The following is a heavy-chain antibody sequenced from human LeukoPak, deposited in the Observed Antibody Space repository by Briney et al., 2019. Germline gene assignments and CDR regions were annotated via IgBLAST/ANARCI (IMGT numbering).Heavy chain of an antibody. CDR2: TYYRSKWYN. Sequence: SQTLSLTCAISGDSVSSNSAAWNWIRQSPSRGLEWLRKTYYRSKWYNDYAVSVKSRITINPDTSKNQFSLQLNSVTPEDTAVYYCARDAVTTSYYYYYGMDVWGQGTTVTVSS. CDR3: ARDAVTTSYYYYYGMDV. D-gene: IGHD4-17*01. J-gene: IGHJ6*02. CDR1: GDSVSSNSAA. V-gene: IGHV6-1*01.